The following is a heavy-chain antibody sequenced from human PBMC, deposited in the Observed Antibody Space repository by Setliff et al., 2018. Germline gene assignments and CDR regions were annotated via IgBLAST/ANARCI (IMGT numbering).Heavy chain of an antibody. CDR1: GASISSGHY. V-gene: IGHV4-38-2*01. J-gene: IGHJ3*02. CDR3: ATPGRDDLDSPFEPFDI. D-gene: IGHD3-3*01. CDR2: IYHRGRK. Sequence: PSETLSLTCAVSGASISSGHYWGWIRQPPGKGLEWIATIYHRGRKYYNPSLQSRVSVSLDTSKNHFSLRLTSMTAADTAVYYCATPGRDDLDSPFEPFDIWGQGTMVTVSS.